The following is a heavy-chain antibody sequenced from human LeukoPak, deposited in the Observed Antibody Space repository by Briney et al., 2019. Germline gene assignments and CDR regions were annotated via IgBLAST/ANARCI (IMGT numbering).Heavy chain of an antibody. CDR1: GGTFSSYA. V-gene: IGHV1-69*05. J-gene: IGHJ4*02. D-gene: IGHD6-13*01. CDR3: ARTPLYSSSWYSGDY. Sequence: GASVKVSCKASGGTFSSYAISWVRQAPGQGLEWMGGIIPIFGTANYAKKFQGGVTITTDESTSTAYMELSSLRSEDTAVYYCARTPLYSSSWYSGDYWGQGTLVTVSS. CDR2: IIPIFGTA.